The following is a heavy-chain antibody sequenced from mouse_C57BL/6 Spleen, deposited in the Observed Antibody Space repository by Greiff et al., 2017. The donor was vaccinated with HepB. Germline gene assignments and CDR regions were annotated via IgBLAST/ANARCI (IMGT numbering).Heavy chain of an antibody. CDR2: INPSSGYT. J-gene: IGHJ2*01. V-gene: IGHV1-4*01. CDR3: AAGDDYFDY. D-gene: IGHD3-2*02. CDR1: GYTFTSYT. Sequence: VHLVESGAELARPGASVKMSCKASGYTFTSYTMHWVKQRPGQGLEWIGYINPSSGYTKYNQKFKDKATLTADKSSSTAYMQLSSLTSEDSAVYYCAAGDDYFDYWGQGTTLTVSS.